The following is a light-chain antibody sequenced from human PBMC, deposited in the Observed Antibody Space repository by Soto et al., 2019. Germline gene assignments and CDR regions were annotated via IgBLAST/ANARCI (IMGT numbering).Light chain of an antibody. J-gene: IGKJ5*01. V-gene: IGKV1-39*01. CDR1: QNIDTY. CDR3: QQTYTTPPELT. Sequence: DIQMTQSPSSLSASVGDRVTITCGASQNIDTYLNWYQQKTGKAPTLLIFAASSLQNGVPSRFSRSGSGTDFTLTINNLQPADFAIYYCQQTYTTPPELTFGQGTRVDI. CDR2: AAS.